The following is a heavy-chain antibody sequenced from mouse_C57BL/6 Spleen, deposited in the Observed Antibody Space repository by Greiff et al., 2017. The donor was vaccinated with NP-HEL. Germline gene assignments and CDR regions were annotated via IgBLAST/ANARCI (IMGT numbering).Heavy chain of an antibody. J-gene: IGHJ3*01. D-gene: IGHD2-3*01. Sequence: VQLQQSGAELVKPGASVKLSCTASGFNIKDYYMHWVKQRTEQGLEWIGRIDPEDGETKYAPKVQGKATITTATTSNTAYLQLSSRTTEDTAVYYCASREWLLLWGQGTLVTVSA. V-gene: IGHV14-2*01. CDR2: IDPEDGET. CDR3: ASREWLLL. CDR1: GFNIKDYY.